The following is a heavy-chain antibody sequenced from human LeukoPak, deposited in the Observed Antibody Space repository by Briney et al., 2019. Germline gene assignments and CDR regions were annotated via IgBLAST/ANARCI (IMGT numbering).Heavy chain of an antibody. CDR3: AVDWYDSSGYGTFDY. CDR2: ITGSGGST. V-gene: IGHV3-23*01. J-gene: IGHJ4*02. CDR1: GFSFSSYG. D-gene: IGHD3-22*01. Sequence: PGGSLRLSCAASGFSFSSYGMSWVRQGPGKGLEWVSTITGSGGSTDYADSVKGRFTISRDNSKNTVYLQMHSLRAEDTAVYYCAVDWYDSSGYGTFDYWGQGTLVTVSS.